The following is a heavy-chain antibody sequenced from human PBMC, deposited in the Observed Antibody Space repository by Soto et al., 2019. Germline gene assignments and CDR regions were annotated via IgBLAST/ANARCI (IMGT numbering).Heavy chain of an antibody. CDR2: NYYSGIT. Sequence: PSETLSLTCTVSGGSISSGGYYWTWIRQHPGKGLEWIGYNYYSGITYYNPSLKSRVTISLDTSKNQFSLKPSSVTAADTAVYYCARGSSIAGLYYGMDVWGQGTRVTVS. D-gene: IGHD6-6*01. CDR1: GGSISSGGYY. J-gene: IGHJ6*02. V-gene: IGHV4-31*03. CDR3: ARGSSIAGLYYGMDV.